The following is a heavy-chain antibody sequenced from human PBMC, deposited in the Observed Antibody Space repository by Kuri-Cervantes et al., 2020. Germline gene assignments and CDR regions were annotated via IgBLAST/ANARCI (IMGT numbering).Heavy chain of an antibody. Sequence: GSLRLSCAVYGGSFSGYYWSWIRQPPGKGLEWLGEINHSGSTNYNPSLKSRVTISVDTSKNQFSLKLSSVTAADTAVYYCARQYCSSTSCYFGFDPWGQGTLVTVSS. V-gene: IGHV4-34*01. CDR3: ARQYCSSTSCYFGFDP. CDR1: GGSFSGYY. D-gene: IGHD2-2*01. J-gene: IGHJ5*02. CDR2: INHSGST.